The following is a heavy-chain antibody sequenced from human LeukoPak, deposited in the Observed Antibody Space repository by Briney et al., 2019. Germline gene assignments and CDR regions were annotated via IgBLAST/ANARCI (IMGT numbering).Heavy chain of an antibody. CDR1: GGSISSYY. CDR3: ARESRQLSYFDY. J-gene: IGHJ4*02. Sequence: SETLSLTCTVSGGSISSYYWAWIRQPPGKGLVWIGYIYHTGSTNYNPSLKSRIIISVDTSKNQFSLRLSSVTAADTAVYYCARESRQLSYFDYWGQGTLVTVSS. V-gene: IGHV4-59*01. D-gene: IGHD2-2*01. CDR2: IYHTGST.